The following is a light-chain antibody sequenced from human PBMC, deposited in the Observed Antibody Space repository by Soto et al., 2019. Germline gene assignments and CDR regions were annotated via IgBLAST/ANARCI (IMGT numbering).Light chain of an antibody. CDR1: ASDIGSYNR. V-gene: IGLV2-23*01. Sequence: QSALTQPASVSGSPGQSITISCTGTASDIGSYNRVSWYQHHPGKGPKLTIYEGNKRPSGVSNRFSGSKSGNTASLTISGLQAEDEADYHCCSYAGNSTVLFGGGTQLTVL. J-gene: IGLJ2*01. CDR2: EGN. CDR3: CSYAGNSTVL.